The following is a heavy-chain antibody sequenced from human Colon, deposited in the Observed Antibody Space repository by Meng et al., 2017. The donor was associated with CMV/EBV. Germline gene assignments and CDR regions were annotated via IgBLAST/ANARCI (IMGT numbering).Heavy chain of an antibody. V-gene: IGHV3-23*01. Sequence: GESLKISCVPSGFNFNAYAMSWVRQAPGKGLEWVSTISGYGGSTYYADSVKGRFTISRDSSLYLQMTGLRADDSALYFCARDPIAHAGSYFDSWGQGTLVTVSS. J-gene: IGHJ4*02. CDR2: ISGYGGST. CDR3: ARDPIAHAGSYFDS. CDR1: GFNFNAYA. D-gene: IGHD2-15*01.